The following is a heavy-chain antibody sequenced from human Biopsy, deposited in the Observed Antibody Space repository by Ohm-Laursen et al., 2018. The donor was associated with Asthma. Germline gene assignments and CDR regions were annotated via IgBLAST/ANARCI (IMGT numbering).Heavy chain of an antibody. CDR3: ARTYYDFLTGQVNDALAM. Sequence: SSVKVSCKASGDSFSNYAISWVRQAPGQRLEWMGWINAGNGNTKYSEKFQGRVTINRDTSASTAYMDLSSLRSEDTAVYYCARTYYDFLTGQVNDALAMWGQGTVVTVSS. V-gene: IGHV1-3*01. CDR2: INAGNGNT. D-gene: IGHD3-9*01. CDR1: GDSFSNYA. J-gene: IGHJ3*02.